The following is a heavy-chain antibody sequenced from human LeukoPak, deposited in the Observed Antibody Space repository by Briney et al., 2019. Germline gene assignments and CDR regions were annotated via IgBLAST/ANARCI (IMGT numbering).Heavy chain of an antibody. J-gene: IGHJ4*02. D-gene: IGHD1-14*01. Sequence: ASGKVSCKASGYTFTSYGISWVRQAPGQGLEWMGWISAYNGNTNYAQKLQGRVTMTTDTSTSTAYMELRSLRSDDTAAYYCARDRNPGRYFDYWGQGTLVTVSS. V-gene: IGHV1-18*01. CDR2: ISAYNGNT. CDR1: GYTFTSYG. CDR3: ARDRNPGRYFDY.